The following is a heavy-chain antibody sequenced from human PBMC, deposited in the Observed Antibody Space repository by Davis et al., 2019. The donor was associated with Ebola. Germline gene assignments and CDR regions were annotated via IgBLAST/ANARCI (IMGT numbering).Heavy chain of an antibody. CDR2: ISGTSTYT. D-gene: IGHD2-2*02. CDR3: ARLACTSSSCYTGNYYYYYGMDV. CDR1: GFTFSSFA. Sequence: GGSLRLSCAASGFTFSSFAMSWVRQAPGKGLEWVSTISGTSTYTYYADSVKGRFTISRDNSKNTLYLQVNSLRAEDTALYYCARLACTSSSCYTGNYYYYYGMDVWGQGTTVTVSS. J-gene: IGHJ6*02. V-gene: IGHV3-23*01.